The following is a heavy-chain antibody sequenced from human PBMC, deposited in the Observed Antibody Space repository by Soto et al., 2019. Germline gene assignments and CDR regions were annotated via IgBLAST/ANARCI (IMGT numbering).Heavy chain of an antibody. Sequence: SETLSLTCTVSGGSISSGDYYWSWIRQPPGKGLEWIGYIYYSGSTYYNPSLKSRVTISVDTSKNQFSLKLSSVTAEDTAVYYCARQILCFGEYGGGNWFDPCGQGTLVTVSS. CDR2: IYYSGST. V-gene: IGHV4-30-4*01. J-gene: IGHJ5*02. CDR3: ARQILCFGEYGGGNWFDP. D-gene: IGHD3-10*01. CDR1: GGSISSGDYY.